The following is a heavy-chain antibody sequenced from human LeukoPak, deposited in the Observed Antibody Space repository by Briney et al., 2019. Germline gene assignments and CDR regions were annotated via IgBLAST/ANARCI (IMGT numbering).Heavy chain of an antibody. J-gene: IGHJ4*02. V-gene: IGHV4-4*09. CDR1: GVSITTYS. D-gene: IGHD5-24*01. Sequence: SETLSLTCTVSGVSITTYSWTWIRQSAGKGLEWIGVISHSGTTNYNPSLKGRLTISVDSSKNQYSLMLISVTAADTATYYCARGDGYWGQGILVTVSS. CDR2: ISHSGTT. CDR3: ARGDGY.